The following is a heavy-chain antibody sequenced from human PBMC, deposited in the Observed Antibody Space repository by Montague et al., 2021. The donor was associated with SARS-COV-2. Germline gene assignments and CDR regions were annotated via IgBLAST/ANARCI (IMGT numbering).Heavy chain of an antibody. V-gene: IGHV3-48*03. CDR2: ISTSAYTT. CDR1: GFTFSYYD. D-gene: IGHD1-26*01. CDR3: TRDYRSVVGAGLDI. Sequence: GSLRLSCAASGFTFSYYDMNWVRQAPGKGPEWISYISTSAYTTSYAGSVKGRFTISRDNGKNSLYLQMNSLRVEDTAAYYCTRDYRSVVGAGLDIWGQGTKVTVSS. J-gene: IGHJ3*02.